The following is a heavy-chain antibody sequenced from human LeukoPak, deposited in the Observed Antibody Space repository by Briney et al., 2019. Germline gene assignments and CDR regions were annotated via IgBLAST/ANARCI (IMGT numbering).Heavy chain of an antibody. D-gene: IGHD6-19*01. J-gene: IGHJ4*02. CDR2: INPSRGST. CDR1: GYSSTSHY. Sequence: ASVKVSCKASGYSSTSHYIHWVRQAPGQGLEWMGIINPSRGSTSYAQKFQGRVTVTRDTSTSAVYMDLSSLGSEDTAVYYCARGYSSGFGNWGQGTLVTVSS. CDR3: ARGYSSGFGN. V-gene: IGHV1-46*01.